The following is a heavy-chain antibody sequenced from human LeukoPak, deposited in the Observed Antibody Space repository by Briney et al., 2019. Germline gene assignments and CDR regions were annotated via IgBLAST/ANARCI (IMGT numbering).Heavy chain of an antibody. J-gene: IGHJ4*02. D-gene: IGHD3-9*01. V-gene: IGHV1-2*02. CDR1: GYGFTAFY. CDR3: ARGDFDWVLFDF. Sequence: GASMKVSCKASGYGFTAFYIHWVRQAPGHGLEWMGWINPNTGGTNYAQKFQGRVTMTRDTSATTAYMDLTSLKSDDTAVYYCARGDFDWVLFDFWGQGTLVTVSS. CDR2: INPNTGGT.